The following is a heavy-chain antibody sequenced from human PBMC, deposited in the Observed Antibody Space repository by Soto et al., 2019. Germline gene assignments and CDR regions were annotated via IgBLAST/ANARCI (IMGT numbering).Heavy chain of an antibody. D-gene: IGHD3-22*01. Sequence: ASVKVSCKASGYTFTSYYMHWVRQAPGQGLEWMGIINPSGGSTSYAQKFQGRVTMTRDTSTSTVYMELRSLRSEDTAVYYCARDLRTSYYYDSSGYAGHAFDIWGQGTMVTLSS. V-gene: IGHV1-46*01. CDR1: GYTFTSYY. CDR3: ARDLRTSYYYDSSGYAGHAFDI. J-gene: IGHJ3*02. CDR2: INPSGGST.